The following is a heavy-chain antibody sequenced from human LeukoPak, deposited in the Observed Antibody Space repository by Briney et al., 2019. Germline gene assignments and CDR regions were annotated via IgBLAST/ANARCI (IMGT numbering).Heavy chain of an antibody. CDR3: ARAPKGPYYDILTGYYQVDAFDI. D-gene: IGHD3-9*01. CDR2: ISYDGSNE. V-gene: IGHV3-30-3*01. Sequence: PGGSLRLSCAASGFTFSTYAMHWVRQAPGKGLEWVAVISYDGSNEYSADSVKGRFTISRDNSKNTLYLQMNSLGAEDTAVYYCARAPKGPYYDILTGYYQVDAFDIWGQGTMVTVSS. J-gene: IGHJ3*02. CDR1: GFTFSTYA.